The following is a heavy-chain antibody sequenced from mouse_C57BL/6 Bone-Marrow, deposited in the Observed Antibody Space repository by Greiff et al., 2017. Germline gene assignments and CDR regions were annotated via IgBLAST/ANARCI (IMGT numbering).Heavy chain of an antibody. V-gene: IGHV2-4*01. CDR2: IWSGGST. CDR3: AKYSFITTVAY. J-gene: IGHJ3*01. D-gene: IGHD1-1*01. CDR1: GFSLTSYG. Sequence: QVQLKESGPGLVQPSQSLSITCTVSGFSLTSYGVHWVSQPPGKGLEWLGVIWSGGSTDYNDAFISRLSISKDNSKSQVFFKMNRLQADDTAIYYCAKYSFITTVAYWGQGTLVTVSA.